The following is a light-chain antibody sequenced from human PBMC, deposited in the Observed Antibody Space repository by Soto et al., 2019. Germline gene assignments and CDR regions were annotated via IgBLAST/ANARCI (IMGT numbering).Light chain of an antibody. V-gene: IGLV2-14*01. J-gene: IGLJ1*01. Sequence: QSALAQPPSVSGSPGQSVTISCTGTSSHVSDYYRFSWYQLHPGKAPKLLISEVSNRPSGVSSRFSGSKSGNTASLTISGLQAEDEADYYCSSYTTSDTLCVFGTGTKVTVL. CDR3: SSYTTSDTLCV. CDR2: EVS. CDR1: SSHVSDYYR.